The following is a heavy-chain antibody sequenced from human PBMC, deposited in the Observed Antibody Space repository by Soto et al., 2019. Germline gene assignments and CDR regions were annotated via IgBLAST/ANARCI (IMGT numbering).Heavy chain of an antibody. D-gene: IGHD1-1*01. Sequence: QVHLVQSGAEVKKPGASVKVSCKGSGYAFTTYGITWVRQAPGQGLEWMGWISAHNGNTNYAQKLQGRVNVTRDTSTRTAYMGLRSLRSDDTAVYYWARGRYGDYWGQGALVTVSS. CDR2: ISAHNGNT. CDR1: GYAFTTYG. J-gene: IGHJ4*02. V-gene: IGHV1-18*01. CDR3: ARGRYGDY.